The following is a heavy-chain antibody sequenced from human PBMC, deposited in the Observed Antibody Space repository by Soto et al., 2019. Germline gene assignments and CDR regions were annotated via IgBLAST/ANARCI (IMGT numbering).Heavy chain of an antibody. D-gene: IGHD2-15*01. Sequence: ASVKVSCKASGYTFTSYAMHWVHQAPGQRLEWMGWINAGNGNTKYSQKFQGRVTITRDTSASTAYMELSSLRSEDTAVYYCARGYCSGGSCDIDYYYYYYMDVWGKGTTVTVSS. CDR3: ARGYCSGGSCDIDYYYYYYMDV. CDR2: INAGNGNT. CDR1: GYTFTSYA. V-gene: IGHV1-3*01. J-gene: IGHJ6*03.